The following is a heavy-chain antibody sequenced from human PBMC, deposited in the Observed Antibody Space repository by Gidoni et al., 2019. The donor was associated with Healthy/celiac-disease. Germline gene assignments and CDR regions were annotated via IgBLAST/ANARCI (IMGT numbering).Heavy chain of an antibody. D-gene: IGHD4-17*01. J-gene: IGHJ6*02. Sequence: GRFTISRDNSKNTLYLQMNSLRAEDTAVYYCAKDWWGHMTTVTRGYYYYGMDVWGQGTTVTVSS. CDR3: AKDWWGHMTTVTRGYYYYGMDV. V-gene: IGHV3-30*02.